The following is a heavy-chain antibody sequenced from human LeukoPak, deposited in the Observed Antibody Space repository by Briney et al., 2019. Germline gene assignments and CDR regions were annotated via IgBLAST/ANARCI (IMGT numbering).Heavy chain of an antibody. CDR3: AKSNGYGLVDI. D-gene: IGHD3-22*01. J-gene: IGHJ3*02. CDR2: IFYSGST. CDR1: GGPISTSNYY. Sequence: SETLSLTCTVSGGPISTSNYYWGWIRQPPGKGLEWIGNIFYSGSTYYSPSLKSRVTISLDTSRNQFSLKLNSVTAADTAVYYCAKSNGYGLVDIWGRGTMVTVSS. V-gene: IGHV4-39*07.